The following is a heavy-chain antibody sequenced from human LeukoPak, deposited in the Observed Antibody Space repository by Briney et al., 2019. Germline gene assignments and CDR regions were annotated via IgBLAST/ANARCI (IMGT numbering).Heavy chain of an antibody. Sequence: GGSLRLSCAASGFTFSSYSMNWVRQAPGKGLEWVSYISSSSSSSSTIDYADSVKGRFTISRDNAKNSMYLQMNSLRAEDTAVYYCARAGAVAALDYWGLGTLVTVSS. J-gene: IGHJ4*02. CDR1: GFTFSSYS. V-gene: IGHV3-48*04. CDR3: ARAGAVAALDY. CDR2: ISSSSSSSSTI. D-gene: IGHD6-19*01.